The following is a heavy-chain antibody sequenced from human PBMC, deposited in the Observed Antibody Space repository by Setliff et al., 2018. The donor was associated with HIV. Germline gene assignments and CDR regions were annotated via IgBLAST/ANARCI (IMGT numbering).Heavy chain of an antibody. CDR3: ARGAYRRRDGGTYFYQFDF. CDR2: IIPIVDIA. Sequence: GASVKVSCKASGGTFSSYAISWVRQAPGQGLEWMGGIIPIVDIAKYAQKFQDRVTITADKSTSTAFMELSSLRSEDTAVYYCARGAYRRRDGGTYFYQFDFWGRGTLVTVSS. V-gene: IGHV1-69*10. J-gene: IGHJ4*02. D-gene: IGHD1-26*01. CDR1: GGTFSSYA.